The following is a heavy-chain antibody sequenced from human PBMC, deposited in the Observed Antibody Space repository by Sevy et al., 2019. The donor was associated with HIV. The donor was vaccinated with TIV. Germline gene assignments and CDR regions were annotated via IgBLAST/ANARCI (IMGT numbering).Heavy chain of an antibody. CDR3: TTEAYCGSTTCPSAFEI. Sequence: GGSLRLSCAASGFTFSNAWLSWVRQTPGKGLEWVGRVKSKTDGGTTEYAEPVKGRFTISRDDSENMLYLQTNSLKTENTAVYYCTTEAYCGSTTCPSAFEIWGQGTMVTVSS. CDR1: GFTFSNAW. J-gene: IGHJ3*02. D-gene: IGHD2-2*01. V-gene: IGHV3-15*01. CDR2: VKSKTDGGTT.